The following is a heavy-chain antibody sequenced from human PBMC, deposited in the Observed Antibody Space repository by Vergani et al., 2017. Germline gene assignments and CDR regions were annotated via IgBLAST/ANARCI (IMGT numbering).Heavy chain of an antibody. Sequence: QLQLQESGPGLVKPSETLSLTCTVSGGSISSSSYYWGWIRQPPGKGLEWIGSIYYSGSTYYNPSLKSRVTISVDTSKNQFSLKLSSVTAADTAVYYCAKDTGLESSFWDYWGQGTLVTVSS. V-gene: IGHV4-39*07. D-gene: IGHD1-1*01. CDR2: IYYSGST. CDR1: GGSISSSSYY. J-gene: IGHJ4*02. CDR3: AKDTGLESSFWDY.